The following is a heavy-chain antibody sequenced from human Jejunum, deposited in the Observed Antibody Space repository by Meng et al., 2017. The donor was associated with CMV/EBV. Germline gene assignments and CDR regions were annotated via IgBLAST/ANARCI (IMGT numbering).Heavy chain of an antibody. D-gene: IGHD1-26*01. CDR3: ARDTFTPKWGPGSDAFEV. CDR2: IGKSDSPT. CDR1: YG. J-gene: IGHJ3*01. V-gene: IGHV3-48*01. Sequence: YGMNWVRQTPGKGLEWVAYIGKSDSPTYYADSVKGRFIISRDNSKNSLYLQMNSLRAEDTALYYCARDTFTPKWGPGSDAFEVWGQGTRVTVSS.